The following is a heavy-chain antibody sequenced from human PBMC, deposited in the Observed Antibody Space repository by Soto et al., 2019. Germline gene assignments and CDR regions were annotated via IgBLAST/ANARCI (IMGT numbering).Heavy chain of an antibody. CDR1: GYTFTSYY. Sequence: ASVKVSCKASGYTFTSYYMHWVRQAPGQGLEWMGIINPSGGSTSYAQKFQGRVTMTRDTSTSTVYMELSSLRSEDTAVYYCARTPPDYYDSSGPFDYWGHGTLVTVS. CDR2: INPSGGST. CDR3: ARTPPDYYDSSGPFDY. J-gene: IGHJ4*01. V-gene: IGHV1-46*01. D-gene: IGHD3-22*01.